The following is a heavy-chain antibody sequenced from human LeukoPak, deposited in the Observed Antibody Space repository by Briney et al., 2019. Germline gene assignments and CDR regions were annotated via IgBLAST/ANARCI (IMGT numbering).Heavy chain of an antibody. Sequence: SETLSLTCTVSGGSISSSSYYWGWIRQPPGKGLEWIGSIYYSGSTYYNPSLKSRVTISVDTSKNQFSLRLSSVTAADTAVYYCARWTVAGTAYWYFDLWGRGTLVTVSS. V-gene: IGHV4-39*01. D-gene: IGHD6-19*01. CDR2: IYYSGST. J-gene: IGHJ2*01. CDR1: GGSISSSSYY. CDR3: ARWTVAGTAYWYFDL.